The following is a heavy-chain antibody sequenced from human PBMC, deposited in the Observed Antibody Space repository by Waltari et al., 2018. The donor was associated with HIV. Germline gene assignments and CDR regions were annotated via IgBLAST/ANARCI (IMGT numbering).Heavy chain of an antibody. J-gene: IGHJ6*02. CDR3: ARVQNARELRYDYGIDV. D-gene: IGHD1-26*01. CDR2: INQSGRT. Sequence: QVQLQQWGAGLLKPSETLSLTRAVYGGSFSGSYWSWIRQPPGKGLEWSGEINQSGRTNSNPTRKSRVTTSVDTSKNQFTLKLSSVTASDTAVYYGARVQNARELRYDYGIDVWGQGTTVTVSS. V-gene: IGHV4-34*01. CDR1: GGSFSGSY.